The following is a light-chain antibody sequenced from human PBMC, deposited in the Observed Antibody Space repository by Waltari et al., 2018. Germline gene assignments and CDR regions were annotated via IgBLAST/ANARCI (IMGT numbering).Light chain of an antibody. V-gene: IGLV3-27*01. Sequence: SYELTQPSSVSVSPGQTAKITCSGDVLAKKYARWFQQKPGQAPVLVIYKDSERPSGIPERFSGSSSGTTVTLTISGAQVEDEADYHCYSAADNMGVFGGGTKLTVL. CDR1: VLAKKY. CDR3: YSAADNMGV. CDR2: KDS. J-gene: IGLJ2*01.